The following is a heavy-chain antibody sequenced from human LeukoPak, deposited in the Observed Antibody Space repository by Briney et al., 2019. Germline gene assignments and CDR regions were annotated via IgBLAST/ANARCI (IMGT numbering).Heavy chain of an antibody. V-gene: IGHV4-4*07. CDR2: IYSSGTT. D-gene: IGHD5-12*01. J-gene: IGHJ5*02. Sequence: PSETLSLTCTVSGGSISNYYWSWIRQPTGKGLEWIGRIYSSGTTIYNPSLKSRVTMSVDTSKNQFSLKLSSVTAADTAVYFCASGSSGYDPWGQGTLVTVSS. CDR3: ASGSSGYDP. CDR1: GGSISNYY.